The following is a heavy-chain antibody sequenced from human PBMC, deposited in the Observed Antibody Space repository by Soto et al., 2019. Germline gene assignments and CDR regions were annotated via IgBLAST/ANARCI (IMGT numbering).Heavy chain of an antibody. CDR1: GYTFTSYA. Sequence: ASVKVSCKASGYTFTSYAMHWVRQAPGQRLEWMGGIIRGFGTANYSQKFQDRVTITTDTSASTAYMELSSLKSEDTAAYYCATGPRREYWGQGSLVTVSS. V-gene: IGHV1-3*01. J-gene: IGHJ4*02. CDR2: IIRGFGTA. CDR3: ATGPRREY.